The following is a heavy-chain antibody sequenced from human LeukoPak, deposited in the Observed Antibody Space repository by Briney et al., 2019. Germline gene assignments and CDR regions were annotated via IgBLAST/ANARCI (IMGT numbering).Heavy chain of an antibody. Sequence: PSETLSLTCTVSGGSISSYYWSWIRHPAGKGLEWIGRIYASGSTNYTPSLKSRVTMSVDTSKNQFSLKLSSVTAADTAVYYCARSGYYSGYSYWGQGTLVTVSS. J-gene: IGHJ4*02. CDR1: GGSISSYY. CDR2: IYASGST. CDR3: ARSGYYSGYSY. D-gene: IGHD5-12*01. V-gene: IGHV4-4*07.